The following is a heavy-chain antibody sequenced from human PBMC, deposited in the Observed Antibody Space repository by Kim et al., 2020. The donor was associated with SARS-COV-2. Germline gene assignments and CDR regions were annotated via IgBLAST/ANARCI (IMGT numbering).Heavy chain of an antibody. Sequence: GGSLRLSCAASGFTFSTYGMHWVRQAPGKGLEWVALIWYDGSNKYYADSVKGRFTISRDNSKNTMSLQMNSLRAEDTAVYYCASAVETAMVAYDYAMDVWGQGTTVTVSS. J-gene: IGHJ6*02. CDR3: ASAVETAMVAYDYAMDV. V-gene: IGHV3-33*01. CDR1: GFTFSTYG. D-gene: IGHD5-18*01. CDR2: IWYDGSNK.